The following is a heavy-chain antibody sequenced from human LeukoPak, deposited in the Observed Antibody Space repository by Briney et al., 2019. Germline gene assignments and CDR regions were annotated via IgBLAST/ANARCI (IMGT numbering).Heavy chain of an antibody. CDR1: GGSFSGYY. CDR2: INHSGST. CDR3: ARTPPIAAAGGSWYDP. J-gene: IGHJ5*02. V-gene: IGHV4-34*01. Sequence: PSETLSLTCAVYGGSFSGYYWSWIRQPPGKGLEWIGEINHSGSTNYNPSLKSRVTISVDTSKNQFSLKLSSVTAADTAVYYRARTPPIAAAGGSWYDPWGQGTLVTVSS. D-gene: IGHD6-13*01.